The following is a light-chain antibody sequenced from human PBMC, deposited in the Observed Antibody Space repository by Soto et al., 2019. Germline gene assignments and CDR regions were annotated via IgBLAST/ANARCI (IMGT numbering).Light chain of an antibody. Sequence: QSAVTQAPCASGCPAQSVTISCTGTSSDDGVYNCVSWYQQHPGKAPKLMIYDFSTPPSWFLDHFSGSTSGDKASCTCSGVQAEDEADYYCSSYAGSNNFYVFGTGTKVTVL. V-gene: IGLV2-8*01. CDR2: DFS. J-gene: IGLJ1*01. CDR3: SSYAGSNNFYV. CDR1: SSDDGVYNC.